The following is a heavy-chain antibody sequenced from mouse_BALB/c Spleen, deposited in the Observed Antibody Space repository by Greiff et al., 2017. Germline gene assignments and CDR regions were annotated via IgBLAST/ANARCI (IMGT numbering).Heavy chain of an antibody. CDR2: ISSGGST. CDR1: GFTFSSYA. CDR3: ARGSYDGYYGDYYAMDD. V-gene: IGHV5-6-5*01. Sequence: EVQLVESGGGLVKPGGSLKLSCAASGFTFSSYAMSWVRQTPEKRLEWVASISSGGSTYYPDSVKGRFTISRDNARNILYLQMSSLRSEDTAMYYCARGSYDGYYGDYYAMDDWGQGTSVTVSS. J-gene: IGHJ4*01. D-gene: IGHD2-3*01.